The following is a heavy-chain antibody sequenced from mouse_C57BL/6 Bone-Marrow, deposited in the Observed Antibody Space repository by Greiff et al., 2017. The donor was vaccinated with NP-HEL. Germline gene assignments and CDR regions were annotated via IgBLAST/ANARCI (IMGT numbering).Heavy chain of an antibody. D-gene: IGHD1-1*01. J-gene: IGHJ4*01. CDR1: GYTFTSYW. V-gene: IGHV1-7*01. CDR2: INPSSGYT. Sequence: QVQLQQSGAELAKPGASVKLSCKASGYTFTSYWMHWVKQRPGQGLEWIGYINPSSGYTKYNQKFKDKATLTADKSSSTAYMQLSSLTYEDSAGYYCAREDFSLRYYYGSSYDAMDYWGQGTSVTVSS. CDR3: AREDFSLRYYYGSSYDAMDY.